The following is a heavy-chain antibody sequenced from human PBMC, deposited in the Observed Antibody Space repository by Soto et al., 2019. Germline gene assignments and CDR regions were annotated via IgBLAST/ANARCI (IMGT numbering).Heavy chain of an antibody. CDR1: GYAFTTYG. CDR2: VSPYNGDT. D-gene: IGHD2-2*01. Sequence: VSVKVSFKTSGYAFTTYGSNWVRQAPGQGLEWMGCVSPYNGDTTYAQKLQGRVTMTTDTSTTTAYLELRSLRSDDTALYYCAREVGHMDVWGQGTTVTVSS. V-gene: IGHV1-18*04. J-gene: IGHJ6*02. CDR3: AREVGHMDV.